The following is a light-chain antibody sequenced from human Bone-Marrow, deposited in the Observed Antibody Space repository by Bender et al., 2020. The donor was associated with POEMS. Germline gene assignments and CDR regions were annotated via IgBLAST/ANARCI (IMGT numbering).Light chain of an antibody. CDR1: SSDVGVSSF. CDR3: CSYAGSYSYV. CDR2: DVS. Sequence: QSALTQPASVSGSPGQSITISCTGISSDVGVSSFFSWYQQYPGKVPKLMIYDVSNRPSGVSNRFSGSKSGNTASLIISGLQAEDEADYYCCSYAGSYSYVFGSGTKVTVL. V-gene: IGLV2-14*03. J-gene: IGLJ1*01.